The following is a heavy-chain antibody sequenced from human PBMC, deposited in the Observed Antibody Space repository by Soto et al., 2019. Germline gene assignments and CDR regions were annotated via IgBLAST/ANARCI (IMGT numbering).Heavy chain of an antibody. D-gene: IGHD3-3*01. J-gene: IGHJ4*01. V-gene: IGHV3-23*01. Sequence: EVQLLESGGGLVQPGGSLRLSCKASGFSFSDYAMTWVRQAPGKGLEWVSVISGSGDNTFYAASVKGRVAISRDNSNNVLYLQMNSLSADDAAVYFCAKGRAITVYGVDILFDYWGLGTLVTVSS. CDR3: AKGRAITVYGVDILFDY. CDR2: ISGSGDNT. CDR1: GFSFSDYA.